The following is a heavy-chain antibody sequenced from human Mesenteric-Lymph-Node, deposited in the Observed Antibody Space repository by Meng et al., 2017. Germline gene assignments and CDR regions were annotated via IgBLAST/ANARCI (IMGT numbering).Heavy chain of an antibody. V-gene: IGHV3-48*03. D-gene: IGHD3-9*01. CDR1: GFTFSSYE. Sequence: GESLKISCAASGFTFSSYEMNWVRQAPGKGLEWVSYISSSGSTIYYADSVKGRFTISRDNAKNSLYLQMNSLRAEDTAVYYCARVDVLRYFDWLDEFDYWGQGTLVTVSS. J-gene: IGHJ4*02. CDR3: ARVDVLRYFDWLDEFDY. CDR2: ISSSGSTI.